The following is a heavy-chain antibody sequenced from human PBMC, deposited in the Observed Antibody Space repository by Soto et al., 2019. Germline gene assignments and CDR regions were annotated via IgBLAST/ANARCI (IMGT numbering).Heavy chain of an antibody. D-gene: IGHD6-19*01. Sequence: GSLRLSCAASGFTFSSYGMHWVRQAPGKGLEWVAVISYDGSNKYYADSVKGRFTISRDNSKNTLYLQMNSLRAEDTAVYYYAKPIKSGQWLALDYWGQGTLVTVSS. J-gene: IGHJ4*02. CDR1: GFTFSSYG. CDR3: AKPIKSGQWLALDY. CDR2: ISYDGSNK. V-gene: IGHV3-30*18.